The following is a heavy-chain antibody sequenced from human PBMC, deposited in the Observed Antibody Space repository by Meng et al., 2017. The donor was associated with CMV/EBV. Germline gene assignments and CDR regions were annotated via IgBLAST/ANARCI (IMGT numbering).Heavy chain of an antibody. CDR3: AKGDGLDQLQGPLVDY. CDR1: GFTFSSYS. CDR2: IRYDGSNK. D-gene: IGHD2-2*01. J-gene: IGHJ4*02. V-gene: IGHV3-30*02. Sequence: GESLKISCAASGFTFSSYSMHWVRQAPGKGLEWVAFIRYDGSNKYYADSVKGRFTISRDNSKNTLYLQMNSLRAEDTAVYYCAKGDGLDQLQGPLVDYWGQGTLVTVSS.